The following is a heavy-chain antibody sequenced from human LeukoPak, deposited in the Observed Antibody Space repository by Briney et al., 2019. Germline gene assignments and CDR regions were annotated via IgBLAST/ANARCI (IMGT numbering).Heavy chain of an antibody. Sequence: GGSLRLSCAASGFTFSSYAMSWVRQAPGKGLEWVSAISGSGGSTYYADSVKGRFTISRDNSKNTLYLQMNSLRAEDTAVYYCAKVYDSSGYYGIPFDYWGQGTLSPSPQ. V-gene: IGHV3-23*01. CDR2: ISGSGGST. CDR3: AKVYDSSGYYGIPFDY. D-gene: IGHD3-22*01. J-gene: IGHJ4*02. CDR1: GFTFSSYA.